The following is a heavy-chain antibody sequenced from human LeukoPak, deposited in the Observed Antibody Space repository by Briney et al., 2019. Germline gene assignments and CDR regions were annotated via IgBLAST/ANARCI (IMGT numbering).Heavy chain of an antibody. CDR3: AREGDALSGWYSH. D-gene: IGHD6-19*01. CDR2: ISRRSDIV. V-gene: IGHV3-11*01. Sequence: GGSLRLSCAASGFTFSDYYMSWIRQAPGKGLEWVAYISRRSDIVYYADSVKGRFTISRDNAKRSLYLQMNSLRVADTALYYCAREGDALSGWYSHWGQGSLVTVSP. J-gene: IGHJ4*02. CDR1: GFTFSDYY.